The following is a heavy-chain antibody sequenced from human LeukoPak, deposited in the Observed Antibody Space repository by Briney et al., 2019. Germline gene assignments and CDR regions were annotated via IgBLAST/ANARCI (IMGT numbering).Heavy chain of an antibody. Sequence: GGSLRLSCAASGFTFSSHAISWVRQAPGKGLEWVAVISYDGSNKYYADSVKGRFTISRDNSKNTLYLQMNSLRAEDTAVYYCAKGGYSPPNYWGQGTLVTVSS. V-gene: IGHV3-30*18. D-gene: IGHD5-12*01. CDR1: GFTFSSHA. CDR2: ISYDGSNK. CDR3: AKGGYSPPNY. J-gene: IGHJ4*02.